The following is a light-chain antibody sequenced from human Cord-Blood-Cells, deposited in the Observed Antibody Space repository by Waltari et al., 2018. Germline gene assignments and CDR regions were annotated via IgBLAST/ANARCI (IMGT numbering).Light chain of an antibody. Sequence: DIVMTQSPDSLAMSLGERATINCKSSQSVLYSSNNKNYLAWYQQKPGQTPKLLIYGASTRECGVPDRFRGSGSGTDFTLTISSLQAEDVAVYYCQQYYSTPLTFGGGTKVEIK. CDR3: QQYYSTPLT. J-gene: IGKJ4*01. CDR2: GAS. CDR1: QSVLYSSNNKNY. V-gene: IGKV4-1*01.